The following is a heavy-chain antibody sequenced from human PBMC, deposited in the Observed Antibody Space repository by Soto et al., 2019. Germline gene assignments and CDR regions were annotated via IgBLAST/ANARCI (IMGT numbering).Heavy chain of an antibody. CDR1: GFTFSSYS. Sequence: GGSLRLSCAASGFTFSSYSMNWVRQAPGKGLEWVSYISSSSSTIYYADSVKGRFTISRDNAKNSLYLQMNSLRAEDTAVYYCAREAFNKIFGVVSYYYYMDVWGKGTTVTVSS. V-gene: IGHV3-48*01. CDR3: AREAFNKIFGVVSYYYYMDV. CDR2: ISSSSSTI. D-gene: IGHD3-3*01. J-gene: IGHJ6*03.